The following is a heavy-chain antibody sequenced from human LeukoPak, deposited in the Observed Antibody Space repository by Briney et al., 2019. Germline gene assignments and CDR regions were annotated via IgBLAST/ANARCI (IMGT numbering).Heavy chain of an antibody. CDR1: GFTFSSYG. D-gene: IGHD3-10*01. J-gene: IGHJ4*02. V-gene: IGHV3-66*01. CDR2: IYSGGST. Sequence: PGGSLRLSCAASGFTFSSYGMSWVRQAPGKGLEWVSLIYSGGSTYYADSVKGRFTISRDNSKNTLYLQMNSLRAEDTAVYYCARGGVSWFGDPYYFDYWGQGTLVTVSS. CDR3: ARGGVSWFGDPYYFDY.